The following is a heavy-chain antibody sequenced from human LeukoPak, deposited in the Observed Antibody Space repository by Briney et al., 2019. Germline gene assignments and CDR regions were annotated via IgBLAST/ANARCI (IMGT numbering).Heavy chain of an antibody. D-gene: IGHD6-25*01. CDR1: GYTFTSYG. J-gene: IGHJ4*02. CDR3: AREKAVTGPDGMTEY. CDR2: ISAYNGNT. V-gene: IGHV1-18*01. Sequence: ASVKVSCMASGYTFTSYGISWVRQAPGQGLEWMGWISAYNGNTNYAQKLQGRVTMTTDTSTSTAYMELRSLRSDDTAVYYCAREKAVTGPDGMTEYWGQGTLVTVSS.